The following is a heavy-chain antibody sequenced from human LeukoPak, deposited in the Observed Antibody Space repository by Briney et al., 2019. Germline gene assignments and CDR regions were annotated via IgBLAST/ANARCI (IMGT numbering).Heavy chain of an antibody. J-gene: IGHJ6*03. CDR2: INPNSGGT. D-gene: IGHD1-26*01. V-gene: IGHV1-2*02. CDR3: ARGMEPYYYMDV. Sequence: GASVKVSCKASGYTFTGYYMHWVRQAPGQGLEWMGWINPNSGGTNYAQNFQGRVTMTRDTSISTAYMELSRLRSDDTAVYYCARGMEPYYYMDVWGKGTTVTVSS. CDR1: GYTFTGYY.